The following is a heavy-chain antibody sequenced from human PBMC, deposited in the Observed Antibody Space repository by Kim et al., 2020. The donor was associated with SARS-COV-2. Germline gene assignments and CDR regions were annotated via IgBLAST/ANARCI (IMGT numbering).Heavy chain of an antibody. Sequence: ADSVKGQFTISRDNSKNTLYLQRNSLRADDTAVYYCAQDPGTAPYYGMDVWGQGTTVTVSS. V-gene: IGHV3-23*01. J-gene: IGHJ6*02. CDR3: AQDPGTAPYYGMDV.